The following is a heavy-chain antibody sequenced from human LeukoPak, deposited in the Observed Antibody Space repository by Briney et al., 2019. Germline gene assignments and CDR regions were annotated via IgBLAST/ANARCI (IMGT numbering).Heavy chain of an antibody. CDR2: IWYDGSNK. Sequence: GRSLRLSCAASGFTFSSYGMHWVRQAPGKGLEWVAVIWYDGSNKYYADSVKGRFTISRDNSKNTLYLQMNSLRAEDTAVYYCAKSYDNHNWYFHLWGRGTLVTVSS. D-gene: IGHD3-10*01. CDR1: GFTFSSYG. J-gene: IGHJ2*01. CDR3: AKSYDNHNWYFHL. V-gene: IGHV3-33*06.